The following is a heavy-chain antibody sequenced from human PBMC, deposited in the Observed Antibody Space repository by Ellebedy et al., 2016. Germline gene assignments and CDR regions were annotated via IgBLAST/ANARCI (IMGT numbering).Heavy chain of an antibody. D-gene: IGHD2-15*01. V-gene: IGHV1-2*02. CDR1: GYTFTNYY. J-gene: IGHJ4*02. Sequence: ASVKVSCKASGYTFTNYYMYWVRQAPGQGLEWMAWINPNSGDTKYAQKFQGRVTMTRDTSISTVYMELSRLGYDDTAVYYCARDTQAARDYWGQGTLVTVSS. CDR2: INPNSGDT. CDR3: ARDTQAARDY.